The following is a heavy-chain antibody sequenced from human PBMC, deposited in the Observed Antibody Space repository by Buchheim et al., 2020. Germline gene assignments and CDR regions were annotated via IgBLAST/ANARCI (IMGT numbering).Heavy chain of an antibody. J-gene: IGHJ4*02. CDR1: GGSISSSRNY. V-gene: IGHV4-39*01. Sequence: QLQLQESGPGLVKPSETLSLTCTVSGGSISSSRNYWGWIRQSPGKGLEWIGSIYYSGNTYYNPSLKSRVTMSVDTSKNQFSLKLSSVTAADTAIYYCARHYYSSGQKGFDYWGQG. CDR3: ARHYYSSGQKGFDY. D-gene: IGHD6-19*01. CDR2: IYYSGNT.